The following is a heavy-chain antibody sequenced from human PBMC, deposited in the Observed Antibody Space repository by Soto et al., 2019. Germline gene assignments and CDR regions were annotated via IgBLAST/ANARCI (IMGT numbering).Heavy chain of an antibody. J-gene: IGHJ4*02. CDR1: GFTFSSYA. CDR3: ARDKRDLRFLEWSYYFDY. CDR2: ISYDGSNK. D-gene: IGHD3-3*01. Sequence: QVQLVESGGGVVQPGRSLRLSCAASGFTFSSYALHWLRQAPGRGLEWVAVISYDGSNKYYADSVKGRFTISRDSSKNTLYLQMNSLRAEDTAVYYCARDKRDLRFLEWSYYFDYWGQGTLVTVSS. V-gene: IGHV3-30-3*01.